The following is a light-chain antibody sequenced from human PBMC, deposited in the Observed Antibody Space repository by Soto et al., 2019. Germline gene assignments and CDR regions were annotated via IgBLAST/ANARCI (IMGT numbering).Light chain of an antibody. Sequence: EIVLTQSPGTLSLSPGERATLSCRASQSVSNNYLAWYQQKPGQAPRLLIYGASNRATGIPDRFSGSGSGTDFTLTIRRLEPEHFAVYYCHQYGSSGTFGQGTKVDIK. J-gene: IGKJ1*01. CDR3: HQYGSSGT. CDR1: QSVSNNY. V-gene: IGKV3-20*01. CDR2: GAS.